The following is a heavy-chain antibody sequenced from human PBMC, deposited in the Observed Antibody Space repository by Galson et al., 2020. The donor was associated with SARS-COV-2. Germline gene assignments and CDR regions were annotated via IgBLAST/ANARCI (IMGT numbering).Heavy chain of an antibody. J-gene: IGHJ5*02. Sequence: GSLRLSCSASGFIFSDYAMHWVRQAPGKGLEYVSAISSNGETSFYADSVKGRFTRYRDNSKNMFYLQMTALRLEDTASYFCLSYSSTRQNHWGQGTLVTVSS. CDR2: ISSNGETS. D-gene: IGHD2-2*01. CDR3: LSYSSTRQNH. CDR1: GFIFSDYA. V-gene: IGHV3-64D*06.